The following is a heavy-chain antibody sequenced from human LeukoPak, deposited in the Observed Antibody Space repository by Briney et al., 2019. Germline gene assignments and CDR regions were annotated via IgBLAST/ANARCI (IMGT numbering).Heavy chain of an antibody. CDR3: ARGVHTELLLPHY. Sequence: ASVKVSCKASGYTFTSYDINWVRQATGQGLEWMGWMNPNSGNTGYAQKFQGRVTMIRNTSISTAYMELSSLRSEDTAVYYCARGVHTELLLPHYWGQGTLVTVSS. D-gene: IGHD2-15*01. CDR1: GYTFTSYD. J-gene: IGHJ4*02. V-gene: IGHV1-8*01. CDR2: MNPNSGNT.